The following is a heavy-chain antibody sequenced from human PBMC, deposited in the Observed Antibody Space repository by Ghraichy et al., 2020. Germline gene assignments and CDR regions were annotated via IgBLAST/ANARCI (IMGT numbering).Heavy chain of an antibody. CDR2: IYYSGST. CDR3: ATSDIVATFNY. CDR1: GGSVSSGSYY. Sequence: SETLSLTCTVSGGSVSSGSYYWSWIRQPPGKGLEWIGYIYYSGSTNYNPSLKSRVTISVDTSKNQFSLKLSSVTTADTAVYYCATSDIVATFNYWGQGTLVTVSS. J-gene: IGHJ4*02. D-gene: IGHD5-12*01. V-gene: IGHV4-61*01.